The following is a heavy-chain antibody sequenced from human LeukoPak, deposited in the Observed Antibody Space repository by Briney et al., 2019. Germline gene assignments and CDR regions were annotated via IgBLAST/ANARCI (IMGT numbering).Heavy chain of an antibody. Sequence: GRSLRLSCAASGCTFSSYAMRWVRQAPGKGLEWVAVISYDGSTKYYADSVKRRFTISRYNYKNALYLPMNSRTAEDTAVYYCARDSAIAAAGGYFDYWGQGTLVTVSS. J-gene: IGHJ4*02. CDR2: ISYDGSTK. CDR3: ARDSAIAAAGGYFDY. V-gene: IGHV3-30-3*01. D-gene: IGHD6-13*01. CDR1: GCTFSSYA.